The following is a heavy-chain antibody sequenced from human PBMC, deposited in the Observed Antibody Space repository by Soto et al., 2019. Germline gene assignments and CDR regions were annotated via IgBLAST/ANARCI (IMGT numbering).Heavy chain of an antibody. CDR3: ARVGAIAAQTQGSTEYFDL. CDR1: GGTFSSYA. J-gene: IGHJ2*01. D-gene: IGHD6-6*01. Sequence: SVKVSCKASGGTFSSYAISWVRQAPGQGLEWKGGIIPIFGTANYAQKFQGRVTITADESTSTAYMELSSLRSEDTAVYYCARVGAIAAQTQGSTEYFDLWGRGTLVTVSS. V-gene: IGHV1-69*13. CDR2: IIPIFGTA.